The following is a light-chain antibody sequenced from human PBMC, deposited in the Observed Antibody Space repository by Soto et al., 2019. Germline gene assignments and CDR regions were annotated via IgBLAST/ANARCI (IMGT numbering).Light chain of an antibody. CDR1: QTVRNNY. CDR2: DAS. J-gene: IGKJ4*02. V-gene: IGKV3D-20*02. Sequence: EFVLTQSPGTLSLSPGERATLSCRASQTVRNNYLAWYQQKPGQAPRLLIYDASSRATGIPDRFSGGGSGTDFTLTISRLEPEDFAVYYCQQRNNWPLTFGGGTKVDI. CDR3: QQRNNWPLT.